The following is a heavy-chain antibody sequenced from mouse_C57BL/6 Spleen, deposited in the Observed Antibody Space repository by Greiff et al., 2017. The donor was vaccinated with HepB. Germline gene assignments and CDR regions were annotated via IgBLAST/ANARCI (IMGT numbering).Heavy chain of an antibody. CDR2: IWSGGST. CDR1: GFSLTSYG. J-gene: IGHJ2*01. D-gene: IGHD2-12*01. CDR3: ARSRLLSYYFDY. Sequence: QVQLKQSGPGLVQPSQSLSITCTVSGFSLTSYGVHWVRQSPGKGLEWLGVIWSGGSTDYNAAFISRLSISKDNSKSQVFFKMNSLQADDTAIYYCARSRLLSYYFDYWGQGTTLTVSS. V-gene: IGHV2-2*01.